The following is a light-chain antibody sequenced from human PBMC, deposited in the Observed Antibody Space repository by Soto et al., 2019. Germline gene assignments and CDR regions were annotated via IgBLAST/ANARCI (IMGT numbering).Light chain of an antibody. Sequence: EILMTQSPATLSVSPVDIATFLCRASQSISSDLGWYQQKPGKAPKRLIYAASSLQSGVPSRFSGSGSGTEFTLTISRLQPEDFATYYCQQYDSSPITFGQGTKVDIK. V-gene: IGKV1-17*01. CDR1: QSISSD. CDR2: AAS. CDR3: QQYDSSPIT. J-gene: IGKJ1*01.